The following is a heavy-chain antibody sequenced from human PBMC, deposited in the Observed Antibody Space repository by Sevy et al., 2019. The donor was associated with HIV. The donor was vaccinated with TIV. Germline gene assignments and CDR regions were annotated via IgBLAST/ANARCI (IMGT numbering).Heavy chain of an antibody. D-gene: IGHD3-10*01. J-gene: IGHJ4*02. Sequence: GESLKISCKASGYTFTGYYMHWVRQAPGQGLEWMGRINPNSGGTNYAQKFQGRVTMTRDTSISTAYMELSRLRSDDTAVYYCARGGERWHESNFDYWGQGTLVTVSS. CDR1: GYTFTGYY. V-gene: IGHV1-2*06. CDR3: ARGGERWHESNFDY. CDR2: INPNSGGT.